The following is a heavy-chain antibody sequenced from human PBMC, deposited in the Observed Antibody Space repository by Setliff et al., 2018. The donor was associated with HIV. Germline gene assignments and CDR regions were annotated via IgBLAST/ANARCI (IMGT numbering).Heavy chain of an antibody. CDR1: GVSSRSHY. CDR2: SYYSGST. D-gene: IGHD1-20*01. J-gene: IGHJ6*03. Sequence: PSETLSLTCTVSGVSSRSHYWSWIRQPPGKGLEWIGYSYYSGSTNYNPSLKSRVTISVDTSKNQFFLKLSSVTAADTAVYYCAGHITGISFFSYMDVWGTGTTVTVSS. CDR3: AGHITGISFFSYMDV. V-gene: IGHV4-59*11.